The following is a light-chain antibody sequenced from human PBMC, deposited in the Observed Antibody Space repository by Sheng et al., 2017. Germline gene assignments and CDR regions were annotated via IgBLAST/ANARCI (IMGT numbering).Light chain of an antibody. CDR3: QYLNSYVHT. CDR1: QGISDF. CDR2: AAS. Sequence: IQLTQSPSFLSASVGDRVTITCRASQGISDFVAWYQQKPGKAPKLLIYAASILQGGVPSRFSGSGSGTEFTLTISSLQPEDFATYYCQYLNSYVHTFGQGTKLDIK. V-gene: IGKV1-9*01. J-gene: IGKJ2*01.